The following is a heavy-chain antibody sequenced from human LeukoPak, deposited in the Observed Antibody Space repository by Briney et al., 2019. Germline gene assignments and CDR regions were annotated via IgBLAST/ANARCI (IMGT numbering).Heavy chain of an antibody. Sequence: ASLKVSCKASGYTFTGPYIHWMRRAPGQGPEWMGWIHPNSGGTKYAQKFQGRVTVTRDTSTSTAYMELSGLRADDTATYYCARVEYCTKGVCINYDLWGQGTLVTVSS. CDR3: ARVEYCTKGVCINYDL. J-gene: IGHJ4*02. V-gene: IGHV1-2*02. CDR1: GYTFTGPY. D-gene: IGHD2-8*01. CDR2: IHPNSGGT.